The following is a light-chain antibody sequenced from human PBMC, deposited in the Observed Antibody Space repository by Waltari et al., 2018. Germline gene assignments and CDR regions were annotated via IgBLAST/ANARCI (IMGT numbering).Light chain of an antibody. CDR1: QSLGGN. V-gene: IGKV3-15*01. CDR3: QQDNDWPLYT. CDR2: GAS. Sequence: IVMTHSPATLSVYPGGRATLSCRASQSLGGNLAWYQQKPGQAHRLPLYGASTWVTGLPARFSGSVSKTEFTLTISSVQSEDFAVYYCQQDNDWPLYTFGQGTKLEIK. J-gene: IGKJ2*01.